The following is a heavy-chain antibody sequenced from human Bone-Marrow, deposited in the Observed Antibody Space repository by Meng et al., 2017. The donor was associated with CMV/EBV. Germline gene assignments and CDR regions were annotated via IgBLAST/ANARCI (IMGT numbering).Heavy chain of an antibody. CDR3: ARDHCTLIDCEHDYGVDF. Sequence: ASVKVSCKASGYTFTSYGISWVRQAPGQGLEWVGWISGYNHNTLYAQKFRGRVTMTTDTSTNTAYMELRGLRSDDTAVYYCARDHCTLIDCEHDYGVDFWGQGTTVTVSS. CDR1: GYTFTSYG. V-gene: IGHV1-18*01. J-gene: IGHJ6*02. CDR2: ISGYNHNT. D-gene: IGHD2-21*02.